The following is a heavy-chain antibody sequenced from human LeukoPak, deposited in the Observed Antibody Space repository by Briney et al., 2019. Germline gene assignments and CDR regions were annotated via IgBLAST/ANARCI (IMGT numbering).Heavy chain of an antibody. J-gene: IGHJ5*02. CDR3: ASRISTVTHEGWFDP. Sequence: GGSLRLSCAASGFTVSSNYMSWVRQAPGKGLEWVSVIYSGGSTYYADSVKGRFTISRDNSKNTLYLQMNSLRAEDSAVYYCASRISTVTHEGWFDPWGQGTLVTVSS. CDR1: GFTVSSNY. CDR2: IYSGGST. V-gene: IGHV3-66*01. D-gene: IGHD4-17*01.